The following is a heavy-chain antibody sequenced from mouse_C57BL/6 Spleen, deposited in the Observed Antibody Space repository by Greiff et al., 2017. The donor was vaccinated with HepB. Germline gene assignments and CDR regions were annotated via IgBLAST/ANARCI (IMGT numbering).Heavy chain of an antibody. D-gene: IGHD1-1*01. CDR2: IYPSDSET. V-gene: IGHV1-61*01. CDR3: ARRAVSYGGYFDV. J-gene: IGHJ1*03. Sequence: QVQLKQPGAELVRPGSSVKLSCKASGYTFTSYWMDWVKQRPGQGLEWIGNIYPSDSETHYNQKFKDKATLTVDKSSSTAYMQLSSLTSEDSAVYYCARRAVSYGGYFDVWGTGTTVTVSS. CDR1: GYTFTSYW.